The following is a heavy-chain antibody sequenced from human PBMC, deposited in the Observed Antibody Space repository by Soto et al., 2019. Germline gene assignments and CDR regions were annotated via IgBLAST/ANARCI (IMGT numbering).Heavy chain of an antibody. CDR2: IYYSGSS. J-gene: IGHJ3*02. CDR1: GDSVSSGGYY. Sequence: SETLSLTCTVSGDSVSSGGYYWSWIRQPPGKGLEWIGYIYYSGSSNYNPSLKSRVIMSLDTSKNQFSLKLSSVTAADTAVYYCARPYSGSYWAAFDIWGQGTMVTVSS. CDR3: ARPYSGSYWAAFDI. D-gene: IGHD1-26*01. V-gene: IGHV4-61*08.